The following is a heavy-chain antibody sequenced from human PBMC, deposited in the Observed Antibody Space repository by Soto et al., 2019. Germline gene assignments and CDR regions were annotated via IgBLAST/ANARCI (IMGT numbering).Heavy chain of an antibody. CDR1: GFTFSNYA. Sequence: GGSLRLSCSASGFTFSNYAMHWFGQAPGKGPEYVSYISSNRNHIYYADSVKGRFTVSRDNAKNTLYLQMNSLRAEDTAVYYFARGHRSFVPWCQGTLVSVVS. V-gene: IGHV3-64*04. CDR2: ISSNRNHI. CDR3: ARGHRSFVP. J-gene: IGHJ5*02.